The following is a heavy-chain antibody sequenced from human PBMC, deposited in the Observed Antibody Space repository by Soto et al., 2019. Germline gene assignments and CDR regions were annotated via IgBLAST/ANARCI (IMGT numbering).Heavy chain of an antibody. CDR1: GFDFSVYW. Sequence: GGSLRLSCAASGFDFSVYWMSWVRQAPGKGPEWVANIKFDGSEKQYVDSVKGRFTISRDNARNSVFLQMNSLRAGDTAVYYCLXDGGYFYSATCYYPLNHYFDAWGQGTLVTVSS. D-gene: IGHD2-2*03. CDR3: LXDGGYFYSATCYYPLNHYFDA. V-gene: IGHV3-7*03. J-gene: IGHJ5*02. CDR2: IKFDGSEK.